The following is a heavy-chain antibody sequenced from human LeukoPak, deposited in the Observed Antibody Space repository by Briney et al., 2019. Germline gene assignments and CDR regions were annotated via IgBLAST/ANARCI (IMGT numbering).Heavy chain of an antibody. Sequence: PSETLSLTCTVSGSSISSYYWSWIRQPPGKGLEWIGYIYTSGSTNYNPSLKSRVTISVDTSKNQFPLKLSSVTAADTAVYYCARQAGTLYYYYYMDVWGKGTTVTVSS. J-gene: IGHJ6*03. CDR1: GSSISSYY. V-gene: IGHV4-4*09. D-gene: IGHD1-7*01. CDR2: IYTSGST. CDR3: ARQAGTLYYYYYMDV.